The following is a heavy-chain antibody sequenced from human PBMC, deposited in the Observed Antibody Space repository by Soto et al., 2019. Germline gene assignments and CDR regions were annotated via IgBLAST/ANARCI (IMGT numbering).Heavy chain of an antibody. D-gene: IGHD6-19*01. CDR3: SEGSYKNGWDT. CDR2: IRSKTDGGKI. J-gene: IGHJ5*02. CDR1: GFTVSDAS. V-gene: IGHV3-15*07. Sequence: EVQLVESGGGLVKPGGSLRLSCAASGFTVSDASMNWVRQAPGKGLEWVGRIRSKTDGGKIDYAAPVKGRFTISRDDSKSTLYLQMNSLETEDTAVYFCSEGSYKNGWDTWGQGTLVTVSS.